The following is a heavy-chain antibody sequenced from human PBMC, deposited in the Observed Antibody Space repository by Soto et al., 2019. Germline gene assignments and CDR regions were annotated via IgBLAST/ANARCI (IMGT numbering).Heavy chain of an antibody. D-gene: IGHD6-19*01. Sequence: QVQLQESGPGLVKPSQTLSLTCTVSGGSISSGGYYWSWIRQHPGKGLEWIGYIYYSGSTYYNPSLKSRVTISVDTSKHQFSLKLSSVTAADTAVYYCAREPRVVAVAGTIYYGMDVWGQGTTVTVSS. J-gene: IGHJ6*02. V-gene: IGHV4-31*03. CDR1: GGSISSGGYY. CDR2: IYYSGST. CDR3: AREPRVVAVAGTIYYGMDV.